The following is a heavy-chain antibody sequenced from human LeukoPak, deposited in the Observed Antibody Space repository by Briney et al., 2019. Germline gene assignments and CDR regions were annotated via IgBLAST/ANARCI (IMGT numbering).Heavy chain of an antibody. CDR1: GGSISSYY. CDR2: IYYSGST. CDR3: ARTFPRIFYGMDV. V-gene: IGHV4-59*01. J-gene: IGHJ6*02. D-gene: IGHD1-14*01. Sequence: SETLSLTCTVSGGSISSYYWSWIRQPPGKGLEWIEYIYYSGSTNYNPSLKSRVTISVDTSKNQFSLKLSSVTAADTAVYYCARTFPRIFYGMDVWGQGTTVTVSS.